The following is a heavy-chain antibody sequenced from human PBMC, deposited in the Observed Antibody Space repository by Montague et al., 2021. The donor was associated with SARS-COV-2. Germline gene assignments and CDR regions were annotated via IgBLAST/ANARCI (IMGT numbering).Heavy chain of an antibody. J-gene: IGHJ6*02. CDR1: GFTFSSYE. CDR2: ISSSGSTI. D-gene: IGHD2-21*01. Sequence: SLRLSCAASGFTFSSYEMNWVHQAPGKGLEWVSYISSSGSTIYYADSVKGRFTISRDNAKNSLYLQMNSLRAEDTAVYYCARYRVWYYYYYSMDVWGQGTTVTVSS. CDR3: ARYRVWYYYYYSMDV. V-gene: IGHV3-48*03.